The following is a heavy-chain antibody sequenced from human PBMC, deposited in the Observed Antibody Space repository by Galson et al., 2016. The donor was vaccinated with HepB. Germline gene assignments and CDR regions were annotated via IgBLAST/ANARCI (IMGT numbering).Heavy chain of an antibody. CDR3: AKDSVSGSYSPYFFDY. CDR2: MSSSGAIT. Sequence: SLRLSCAASGFTFSRYAMSWVRQAPGKGLEWVSVMSSSGAITNYADSVKGRFTISRDNSKNTLYLQMNSLRVEDTAVYYCAKDSVSGSYSPYFFDYWGQGILVTVSS. V-gene: IGHV3-23*01. CDR1: GFTFSRYA. D-gene: IGHD1-26*01. J-gene: IGHJ4*02.